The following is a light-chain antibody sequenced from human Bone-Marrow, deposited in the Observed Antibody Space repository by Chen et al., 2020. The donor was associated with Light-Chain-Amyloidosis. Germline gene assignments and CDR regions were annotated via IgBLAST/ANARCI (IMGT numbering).Light chain of an antibody. CDR2: DDS. V-gene: IGLV3-21*02. CDR1: NIGSTS. Sequence: SYVLTLPSSVSVAPGQTATIACGGNNIGSTSVHWYQRTPGQAPLLVVYDDSDRPSGIPERLSGSNSGNTATLTISRVEAGDEADYYCQVWDRSSDRPVFGGGTKLTVL. J-gene: IGLJ3*02. CDR3: QVWDRSSDRPV.